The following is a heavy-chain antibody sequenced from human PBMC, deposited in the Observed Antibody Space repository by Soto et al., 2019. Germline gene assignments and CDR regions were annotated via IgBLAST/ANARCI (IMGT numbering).Heavy chain of an antibody. J-gene: IGHJ6*02. D-gene: IGHD6-6*01. V-gene: IGHV3-21*01. Sequence: EVQLVESGGGLVKPGGSLRLSCAVSGFTFSSYSMNWVRQAPGKGLEWVSSISSDSKYIYYADSVKGRFTISRDNAKNSLYLQMNSLRPEDTSVYYCARDEEARPYFYGMDVWGQATTVTVSS. CDR2: ISSDSKYI. CDR3: ARDEEARPYFYGMDV. CDR1: GFTFSSYS.